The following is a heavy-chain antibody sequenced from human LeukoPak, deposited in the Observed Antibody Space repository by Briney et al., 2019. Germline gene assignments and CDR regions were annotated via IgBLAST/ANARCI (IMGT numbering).Heavy chain of an antibody. J-gene: IGHJ4*02. CDR2: INWNGGST. Sequence: GGSLRLSCAASGFTFDDYGMSWVRQAPGKGLEWVSGINWNGGSTGYADSVKGRFTISRDNAKNSLYLQMNSLRAEDTAVYYCAKGPTVYCSGGSCYSDYWGQGTLVTVSS. CDR1: GFTFDDYG. CDR3: AKGPTVYCSGGSCYSDY. V-gene: IGHV3-20*04. D-gene: IGHD2-15*01.